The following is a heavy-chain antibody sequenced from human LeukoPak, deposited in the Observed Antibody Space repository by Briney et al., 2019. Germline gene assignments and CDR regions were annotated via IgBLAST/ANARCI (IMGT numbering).Heavy chain of an antibody. CDR1: GASINSYY. CDR3: ARALNPLPGTYYFDY. D-gene: IGHD2-15*01. V-gene: IGHV4-4*07. Sequence: SETLSLTCTVSGASINSYYWSWIRQPAGKGLEWIGRIYISGSTNYNSSLQSRVTMSVDTSKNQFSLKLTSVTAADTAVYYCARALNPLPGTYYFDYWGQGTLVTVSS. J-gene: IGHJ4*02. CDR2: IYISGST.